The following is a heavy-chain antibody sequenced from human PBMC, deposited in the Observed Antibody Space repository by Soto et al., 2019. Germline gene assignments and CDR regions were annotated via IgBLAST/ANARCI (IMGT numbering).Heavy chain of an antibody. Sequence: GGSLRLSCAASGFTFRSFTMNWVRQAPGKGLEWVSTISSNSAYICYTDALRGRFTISRDNAKNSLHLQMNSLRAEDTAVYYCTRDASRDSSARGWFDPWGPGTLVTVSS. D-gene: IGHD6-13*01. CDR3: TRDASRDSSARGWFDP. CDR2: ISSNSAYI. V-gene: IGHV3-21*01. CDR1: GFTFRSFT. J-gene: IGHJ5*02.